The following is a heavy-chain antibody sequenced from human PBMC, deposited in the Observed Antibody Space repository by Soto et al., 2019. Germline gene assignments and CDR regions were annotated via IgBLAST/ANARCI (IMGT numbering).Heavy chain of an antibody. CDR2: IYWDDDT. V-gene: IGHV2-5*02. CDR1: GFSLSTYGVG. D-gene: IGHD3-10*01. J-gene: IGHJ4*02. Sequence: QITLKESGPTLVKPTQTLTLTCNFSGFSLSTYGVGVGWIRQPPGKALEWLALIYWDDDTRFSPSLNSRLAITKATSKCQVVLTMTHMDPVDTATYYCAHRPGFSMAFDYWGPGSLVTVSS. CDR3: AHRPGFSMAFDY.